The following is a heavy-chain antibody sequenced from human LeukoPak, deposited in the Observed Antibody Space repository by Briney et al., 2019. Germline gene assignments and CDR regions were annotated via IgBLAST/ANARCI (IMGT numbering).Heavy chain of an antibody. CDR2: IRSKANSYAT. V-gene: IGHV3-73*01. D-gene: IGHD3-22*01. CDR3: TRQASSGYYSDGY. Sequence: GGSLNLSCAASGFTFSGSAMHWVRQASGKGLEWVGRIRSKANSYATAYAASVKGRFTISRDDSKNTAYLQMNSLKTEDTAVYYSTRQASSGYYSDGYWGQGTLVTVSS. J-gene: IGHJ4*02. CDR1: GFTFSGSA.